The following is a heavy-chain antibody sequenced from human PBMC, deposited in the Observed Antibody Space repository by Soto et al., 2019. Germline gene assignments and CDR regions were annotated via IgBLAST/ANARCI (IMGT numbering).Heavy chain of an antibody. D-gene: IGHD2-2*01. CDR2: IYSGGST. J-gene: IGHJ6*03. Sequence: EVQLVESGGGLVQPGGSLRLSCAASGFTVSSNYMSWVRQAPGKGLEWVSVIYSGGSTYYADSVKGRFTISRDNSKNTLYLQMNSLRAEDTAVYYCAREPDYHYYYMDVWGKGTTVTVSS. CDR3: AREPDYHYYYMDV. V-gene: IGHV3-66*01. CDR1: GFTVSSNY.